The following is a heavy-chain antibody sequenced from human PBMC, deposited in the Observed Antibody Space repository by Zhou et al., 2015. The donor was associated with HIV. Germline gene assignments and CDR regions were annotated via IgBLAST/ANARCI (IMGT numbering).Heavy chain of an antibody. D-gene: IGHD2-2*01. CDR3: ASSAGGSIVVVPAAMPYYYYGMDV. Sequence: QVQLVQSGAEVKKPGASVKVSCKASGYTFTGYYMHWVRQAPGQGLEWMGWINPNSGGTNYAQKFQGRVTMTRDTSISTAYMELSRLRSDDTAVYYCASSAGGSIVVVPAAMPYYYYGMDVWGQGTTVTVSS. CDR2: INPNSGGT. CDR1: GYTFTGYY. J-gene: IGHJ6*02. V-gene: IGHV1-2*02.